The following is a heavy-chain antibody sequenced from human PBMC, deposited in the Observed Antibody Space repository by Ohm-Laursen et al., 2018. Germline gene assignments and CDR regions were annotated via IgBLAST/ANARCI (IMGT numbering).Heavy chain of an antibody. CDR2: IYNSGAT. V-gene: IGHV4-39*01. D-gene: IGHD1-26*01. Sequence: SDTLSLTCAVSGGSISSSSYYWGWIRQPPEKGLEWIGSIYNSGATYYNPSLESRVTISVDTSKNQFSLKVNFLTAADTAVYYCAISRYRGSLCYFDYWGQGTLVTVSS. CDR1: GGSISSSSYY. CDR3: AISRYRGSLCYFDY. J-gene: IGHJ4*02.